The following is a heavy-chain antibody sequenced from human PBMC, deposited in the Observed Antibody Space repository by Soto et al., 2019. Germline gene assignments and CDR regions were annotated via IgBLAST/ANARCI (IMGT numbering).Heavy chain of an antibody. J-gene: IGHJ6*02. V-gene: IGHV1-69*12. CDR1: GGTFSSYA. CDR3: ASHSGSSPEARYYSGMAV. D-gene: IGHD1-26*01. CDR2: IIPIFGTA. Sequence: QVQLVQSGAEVKKPGSSVKVSCKASGGTFSSYAISWVRQAPGQGLEWMGGIIPIFGTADHAQKFQGRVTIPADESTSTAYMELSSLRSEDTAVYSCASHSGSSPEARYYSGMAVWGQGTTVTVSS.